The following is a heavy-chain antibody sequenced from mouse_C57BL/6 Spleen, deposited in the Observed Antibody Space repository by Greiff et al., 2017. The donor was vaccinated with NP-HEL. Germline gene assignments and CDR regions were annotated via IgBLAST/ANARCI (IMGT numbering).Heavy chain of an antibody. CDR1: GYTFTSYT. CDR3: ARSGLTGRGYAMDD. Sequence: QVQLQQSGAELARPGASVKMSCKASGYTFTSYTMHWVKQRPGQGLEWIGYINPSSGYTKYNQKFKDKATLTADKSSSTAYMQLSSLTSEDSAVYYSARSGLTGRGYAMDDWGQGTSVTASS. V-gene: IGHV1-4*01. CDR2: INPSSGYT. J-gene: IGHJ4*01. D-gene: IGHD4-1*01.